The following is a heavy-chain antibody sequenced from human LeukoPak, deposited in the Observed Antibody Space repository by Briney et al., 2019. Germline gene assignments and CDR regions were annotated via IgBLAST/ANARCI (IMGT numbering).Heavy chain of an antibody. Sequence: PGGSLRLSCAASGNYWMHWVRQVPGKGLVWVSHINSDGSWTSYADSVKGRFTISRDNSKNTLYLQMNSLRAEDTAVYYCAKGEDYGDFYPHYWGQGTLVTVSS. V-gene: IGHV3-74*01. D-gene: IGHD4-17*01. CDR3: AKGEDYGDFYPHY. J-gene: IGHJ4*02. CDR2: INSDGSWT. CDR1: GNYW.